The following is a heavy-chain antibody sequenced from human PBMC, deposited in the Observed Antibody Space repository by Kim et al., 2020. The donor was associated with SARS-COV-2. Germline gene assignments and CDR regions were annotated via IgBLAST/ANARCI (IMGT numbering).Heavy chain of an antibody. CDR2: IDGSDGTT. CDR1: GFTFIGYA. J-gene: IGHJ4*02. D-gene: IGHD2-21*01. Sequence: GGSLRLSCTTSGFTFIGYAMSWVRQAPGQGLEWVSCIDGSDGTTYYVDSVKGRFTISRDDAKNSLYLQMSALRADDTATYYCRKGGWGWKWDHWGQGTLVTVSS. CDR3: RKGGWGWKWDH. V-gene: IGHV3-23*01.